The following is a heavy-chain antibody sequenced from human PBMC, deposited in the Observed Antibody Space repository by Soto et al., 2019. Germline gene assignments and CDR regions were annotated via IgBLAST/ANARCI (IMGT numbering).Heavy chain of an antibody. CDR1: GGSFIRGDYY. Sequence: SETLSLTCTVSGGSFIRGDYYWIWIRQPPGKGLEWIGYIYYSGSTNYNPSLKSRVTISVDTSKNQFSLRLSSVTAADTAVYYCARRYGDCFDYWGQGTLVTVSS. D-gene: IGHD4-17*01. V-gene: IGHV4-61*08. CDR2: IYYSGST. CDR3: ARRYGDCFDY. J-gene: IGHJ4*02.